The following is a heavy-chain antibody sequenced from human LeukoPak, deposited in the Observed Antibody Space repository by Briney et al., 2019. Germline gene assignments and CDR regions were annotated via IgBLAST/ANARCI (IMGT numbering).Heavy chain of an antibody. CDR1: GYTFTSYG. J-gene: IGHJ4*02. D-gene: IGHD1-26*01. CDR3: ARVTYDSGSYCSDY. CDR2: ISAYNGNT. Sequence: ASVKVSCKASGYTFTSYGISWVRQAPGQGLEWMGWISAYNGNTNYAQKLQGRVTMTTDTSTSTAYMELRSLRSDDTAVYYCARVTYDSGSYCSDYWGQGTLVTVSS. V-gene: IGHV1-18*01.